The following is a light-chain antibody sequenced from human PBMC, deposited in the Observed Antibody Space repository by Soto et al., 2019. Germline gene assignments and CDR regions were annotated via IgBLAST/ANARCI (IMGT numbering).Light chain of an antibody. J-gene: IGKJ1*01. CDR3: QQYNSWPQA. CDR2: GAS. CDR1: QSVRNN. V-gene: IGKV3-15*01. Sequence: EIVMTQSPATLSVSPGERATLSCRASQSVRNNLAWYQQRPGQAPRLLIYGASTGATGIPDRFSGSGSGTEFTLTISNLQPEDLAVYYCQQYNSWPQAFGQGTNVEVK.